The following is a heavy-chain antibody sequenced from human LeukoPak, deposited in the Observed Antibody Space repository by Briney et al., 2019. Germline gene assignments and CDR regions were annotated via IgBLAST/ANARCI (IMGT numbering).Heavy chain of an antibody. J-gene: IGHJ3*02. CDR2: IYYTGST. CDR1: GGSISSYY. V-gene: IGHV4-59*01. Sequence: PSETLSLTCTVSGGSISSYYWSWIRQPPGKGLEWIGYIYYTGSTNYNPSLKGRVTISVDTSKNQFSLKMTSVTAADTAVYYCARTNAYYAYAFDMWGPGTMVTVSS. D-gene: IGHD3-22*01. CDR3: ARTNAYYAYAFDM.